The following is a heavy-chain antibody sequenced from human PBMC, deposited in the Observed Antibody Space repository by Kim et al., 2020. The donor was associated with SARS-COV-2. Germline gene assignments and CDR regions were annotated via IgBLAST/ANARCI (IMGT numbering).Heavy chain of an antibody. J-gene: IGHJ6*02. V-gene: IGHV3-30*07. D-gene: IGHD3-10*01. CDR3: ARDRGGVWFGEFPDGMDV. Sequence: KGRFPISRDNSKNTLYLQMNSLRAEDTAVYYCARDRGGVWFGEFPDGMDVWGQGTTVTVSS.